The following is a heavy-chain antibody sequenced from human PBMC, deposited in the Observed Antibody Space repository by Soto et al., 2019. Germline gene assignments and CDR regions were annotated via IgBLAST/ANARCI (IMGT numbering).Heavy chain of an antibody. V-gene: IGHV6-1*01. D-gene: IGHD6-13*01. CDR2: TDYRSKWYN. Sequence: SQTLSLACAVSGDSVSINSAAGNLIRQSPSRGLEWLGRTDYRSKWYNDYAVSVKSRITINPDTSKNQFSLQLNSVTPEDTAVYYCARDLAAAHSYGMDVWGQGTTVTVSS. CDR3: ARDLAAAHSYGMDV. J-gene: IGHJ6*02. CDR1: GDSVSINSAA.